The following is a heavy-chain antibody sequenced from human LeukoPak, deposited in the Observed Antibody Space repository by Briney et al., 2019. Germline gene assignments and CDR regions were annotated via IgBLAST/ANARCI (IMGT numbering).Heavy chain of an antibody. CDR1: GGSISSSNW. CDR3: ARQGDSGWYYFDY. J-gene: IGHJ4*02. D-gene: IGHD6-19*01. Sequence: PSGTLSLTCAVSGGSISSSNWWSWVRQPPGKGLEWIGEIYRSGSTNYNPSLKSRVTISVDKSKNQFSLKLTSVTAADTAAYYCARQGDSGWYYFDYWGQGTLVTVSS. V-gene: IGHV4-4*02. CDR2: IYRSGST.